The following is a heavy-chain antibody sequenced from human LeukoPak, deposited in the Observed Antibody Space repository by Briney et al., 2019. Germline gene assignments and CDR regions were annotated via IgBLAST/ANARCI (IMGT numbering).Heavy chain of an antibody. CDR1: GFTFSSYW. D-gene: IGHD3-3*01. CDR2: IKQDGSEK. Sequence: GGSLRLSCAASGFTFSSYWMSWVRQAPWKGLEWVANIKQDGSEKYYVDSVKGRLTISRDNAKNSLYLQMNSLRAEDTAVYYCARDYDYREHYFDYWGQGTLVTVSS. CDR3: ARDYDYREHYFDY. J-gene: IGHJ4*02. V-gene: IGHV3-7*01.